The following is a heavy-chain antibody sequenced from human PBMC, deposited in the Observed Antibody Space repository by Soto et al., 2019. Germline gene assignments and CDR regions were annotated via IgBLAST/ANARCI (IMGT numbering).Heavy chain of an antibody. CDR1: GFTFSSYA. V-gene: IGHV3-23*01. D-gene: IGHD3-3*01. CDR3: ARGPHYDFWSGLIIDY. Sequence: GGSLRLSCAASGFTFSSYAMSWVRQAPGKGLEWVSAISGSGGSTYYADSVKGRFTISRDNSKNTLYLQMNSLRAEDTAVYYCARGPHYDFWSGLIIDYWGQGTLVTVSS. CDR2: ISGSGGST. J-gene: IGHJ4*02.